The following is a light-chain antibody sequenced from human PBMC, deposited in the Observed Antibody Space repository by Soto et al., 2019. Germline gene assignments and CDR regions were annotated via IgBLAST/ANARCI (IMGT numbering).Light chain of an antibody. CDR3: QQYGSSPWT. V-gene: IGKV3-20*01. Sequence: EIVLTQSPGTLSLSPGERATLSCRARQSVSSSYLAWYQQKTGQAPRLLIYGASSRATGIPDRFSGSGSGTDFTLTISRLEPEDFAVYYCQQYGSSPWTFGQGTKVEIK. CDR1: QSVSSSY. CDR2: GAS. J-gene: IGKJ1*01.